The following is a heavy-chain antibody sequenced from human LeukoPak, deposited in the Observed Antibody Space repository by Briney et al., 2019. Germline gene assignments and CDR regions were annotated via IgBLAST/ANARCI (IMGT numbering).Heavy chain of an antibody. CDR3: AREWGDYGGNSGRGYYYYGMDV. D-gene: IGHD4-23*01. CDR1: GGSFSGYY. CDR2: INHSGST. J-gene: IGHJ6*02. V-gene: IGHV4-34*01. Sequence: PSETLSLTCAVYGGSFSGYYWSWIRQPPGKGLEWIGEINHSGSTNYNPSLKSRVTISVDTSKNQFSLKLSSVTAADTAVYYCAREWGDYGGNSGRGYYYYGMDVWGQGTTVTVSS.